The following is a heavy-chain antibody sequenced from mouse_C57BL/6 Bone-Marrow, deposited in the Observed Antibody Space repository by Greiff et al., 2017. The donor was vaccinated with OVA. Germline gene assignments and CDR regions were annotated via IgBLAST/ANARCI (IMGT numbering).Heavy chain of an antibody. Sequence: LQESGPGLVAPSQSLSITCTVSGFSLTSYGVDWVRQSPGKGLEWLGVIWGVGSTNYNSALKSRLSISKDNSKSQVFLKMNSLQTDDTAMYYCARSTTVEGMDYWGQGTSGTVSS. CDR2: IWGVGST. V-gene: IGHV2-6*01. J-gene: IGHJ4*01. CDR1: GFSLTSYG. D-gene: IGHD1-1*01. CDR3: ARSTTVEGMDY.